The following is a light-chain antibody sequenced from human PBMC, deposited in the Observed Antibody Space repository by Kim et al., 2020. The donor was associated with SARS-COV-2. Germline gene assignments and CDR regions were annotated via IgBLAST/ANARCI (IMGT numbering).Light chain of an antibody. CDR1: SSNIGQNY. CDR2: ANN. Sequence: GPKVPSSCSGSSSNIGQNYVSWYQQFPGTAPKLLISANNKRHSGIPDRFSGSKSGTSATLGITGLQTGDEADYYCGTWDSSLNGLVFGGGTQLTVL. CDR3: GTWDSSLNGLV. V-gene: IGLV1-51*01. J-gene: IGLJ2*01.